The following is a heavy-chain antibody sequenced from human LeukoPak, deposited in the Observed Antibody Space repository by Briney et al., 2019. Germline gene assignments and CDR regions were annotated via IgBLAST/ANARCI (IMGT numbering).Heavy chain of an antibody. CDR1: GFTFSSYW. J-gene: IGHJ4*02. CDR2: IKQDGSEK. V-gene: IGHV3-7*01. Sequence: GGSLRLSCAASGFTFSSYWMSWVRQAPGKGLEWAANIKQDGSEKYYVDSVKGRFTISRDNSKNTLYLQMNSLRAEDTAVYYCARARWSSGWYVGYSGQGTLVTVSS. CDR3: ARARWSSGWYVGY. D-gene: IGHD6-19*01.